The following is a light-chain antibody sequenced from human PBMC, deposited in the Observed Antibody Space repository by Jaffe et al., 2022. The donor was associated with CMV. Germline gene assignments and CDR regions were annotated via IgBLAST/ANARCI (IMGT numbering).Light chain of an antibody. CDR2: AAS. CDR3: QQYGSSPRT. J-gene: IGKJ1*01. V-gene: IGKV3-20*01. CDR1: QSVSSSS. Sequence: EIVLTQSPGTLSLSPGERATLSCRASQSVSSSSLAWYQQKVGQAPRLLIYAASSRATGIPDRFSGSGSGTDFTLTIFRLEPEDFAVYYCQQYGSSPRTFGQGTKVEIK.